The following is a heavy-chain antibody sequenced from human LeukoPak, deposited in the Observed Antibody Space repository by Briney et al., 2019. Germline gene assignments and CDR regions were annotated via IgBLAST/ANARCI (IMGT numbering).Heavy chain of an antibody. Sequence: PGGSLRLSCEASGFTFSSYGMHWVRQAPGKGLEWVAVIWYDGSNKYYADSVKGRFTISRDNSKNTLYLQMNSLRAEDTAVYYCARDGYSSGWYWLDYYYGMDVWGQGTTVTVSS. CDR2: IWYDGSNK. V-gene: IGHV3-33*01. J-gene: IGHJ6*02. CDR1: GFTFSSYG. D-gene: IGHD6-19*01. CDR3: ARDGYSSGWYWLDYYYGMDV.